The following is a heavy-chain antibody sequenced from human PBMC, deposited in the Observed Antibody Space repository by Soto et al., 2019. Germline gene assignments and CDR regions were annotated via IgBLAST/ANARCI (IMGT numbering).Heavy chain of an antibody. CDR1: GDTFTRYS. J-gene: IGHJ3*02. CDR3: ARGNKAYYYDSSGTQGAFDI. V-gene: IGHV1-46*01. CDR2: INPSAGST. D-gene: IGHD3-22*01. Sequence: ASVKVSCKASGDTFTRYSIHWMRLVPGQGLEWMGLINPSAGSTSNAQKFQGRVTITADESTSTAYMELSSLRSEDTAVYYCARGNKAYYYDSSGTQGAFDIWGQGTMVTVS.